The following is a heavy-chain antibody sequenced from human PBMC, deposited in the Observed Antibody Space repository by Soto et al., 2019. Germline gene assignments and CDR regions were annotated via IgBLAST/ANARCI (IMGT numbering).Heavy chain of an antibody. CDR3: AKLKGGLGRFYGMDA. CDR2: ISSGGGST. J-gene: IGHJ6*02. CDR1: GFSFRNYG. Sequence: DEQLVESGGGSLQPGGSLRLSCAASGFSFRNYGMTWVRQSPGKGLEWVSLISSGGGSTDYAESVKGRFTISRDNSQNMWFLQMTGLRGDDTALYYCAKLKGGLGRFYGMDAWGQGTMVIVSS. V-gene: IGHV3-23*04. D-gene: IGHD3-3*01.